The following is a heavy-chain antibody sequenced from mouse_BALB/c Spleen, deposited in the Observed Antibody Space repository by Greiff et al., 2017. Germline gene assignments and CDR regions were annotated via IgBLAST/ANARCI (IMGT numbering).Heavy chain of an antibody. CDR3: ARDLHYTY. D-gene: IGHD2-12*01. CDR1: GFTFTDYY. V-gene: IGHV7-3*02. Sequence: EVHLVESGGGLVQPGGSLRLSCATSGFTFTDYYMSWVRQPPGKALEWLGFIRNKANGYTTEYSASVKGRFTISRDNSQSILYLQMNTLRAEDSATYYCARDLHYTYWGQGTLVTVSA. J-gene: IGHJ3*01. CDR2: IRNKANGYTT.